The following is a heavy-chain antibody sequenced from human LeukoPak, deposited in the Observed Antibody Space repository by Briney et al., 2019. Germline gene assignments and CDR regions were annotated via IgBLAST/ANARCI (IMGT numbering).Heavy chain of an antibody. CDR1: GGSFSGYY. V-gene: IGHV4-34*01. CDR2: INHSGST. J-gene: IGHJ5*02. D-gene: IGHD6-13*01. CDR3: ARHRIAAAGLLRRGFDP. Sequence: SETLSLTCAVYGGSFSGYYWSWIRQPPGKGLEWIGEINHSGSTNYNPSLKSRVTISVDTSKNQFSLKLSSVTAADTAVYYCARHRIAAAGLLRRGFDPWGQGTLVTVSS.